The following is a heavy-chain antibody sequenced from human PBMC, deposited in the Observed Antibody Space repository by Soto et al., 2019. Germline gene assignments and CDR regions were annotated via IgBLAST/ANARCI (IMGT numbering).Heavy chain of an antibody. J-gene: IGHJ3*01. CDR3: ARGQKGVGPPANDCFDF. CDR1: GFTFSDNL. D-gene: IGHD2-21*01. V-gene: IGHV1-3*01. Sequence: QVQLVQSGADLKKPGASVNISCTASGFTFSDNLINWVRQLPGQGLEWMGWLNPDTGNTRYSETFQGRVTISRPPSASLAQLEISGLENEGTALFFWARGQKGVGPPANDCFDFWGQGNMITLSS. CDR2: LNPDTGNT.